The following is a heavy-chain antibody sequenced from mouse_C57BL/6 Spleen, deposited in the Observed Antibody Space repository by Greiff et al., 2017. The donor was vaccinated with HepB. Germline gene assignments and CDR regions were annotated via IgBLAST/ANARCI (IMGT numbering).Heavy chain of an antibody. J-gene: IGHJ3*01. CDR2: IDPSDSYT. D-gene: IGHD2-3*01. CDR1: GYTFTSYW. V-gene: IGHV1-50*01. Sequence: VQLQQPGAELVKPGASVKLSCKASGYTFTSYWMQWVKQRPGQGLEWIGEIDPSDSYTTYNQKFKGKATLTVDTSSSTAYMQLSSLTSEDSAVYYCASGSYDGYYEGFAYWGQGTLVTVSA. CDR3: ASGSYDGYYEGFAY.